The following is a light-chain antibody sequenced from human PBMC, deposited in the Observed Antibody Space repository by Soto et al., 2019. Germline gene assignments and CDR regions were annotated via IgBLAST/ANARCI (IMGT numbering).Light chain of an antibody. J-gene: IGKJ4*01. V-gene: IGKV3-20*01. Sequence: ESVLTQSPGTLSLSPGERATLSCRASQSVSSSNFAWYQQKPGQAPRLLIFETSSRATGIPDRFSGSGSGTDFTLTISRLEPEDFAVYYCQQYGSSPSLTFGGGTKVDNK. CDR2: ETS. CDR3: QQYGSSPSLT. CDR1: QSVSSSN.